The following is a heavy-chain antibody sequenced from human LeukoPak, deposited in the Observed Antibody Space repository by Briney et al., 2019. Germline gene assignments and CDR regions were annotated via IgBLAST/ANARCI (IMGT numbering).Heavy chain of an antibody. CDR2: IYYSGST. V-gene: IGHV4-59*01. Sequence: SETLSVTCTVSGGSISSYYWSWIRHPPGKGLEWIGYIYYSGSTNYNPCLKSRVTISVDTSKNQFSLKLSSVTAADTAVYYCARVSPDNYYDSSGYYYGFDYWGQGTLVTVSS. CDR3: ARVSPDNYYDSSGYYYGFDY. D-gene: IGHD3-22*01. J-gene: IGHJ4*02. CDR1: GGSISSYY.